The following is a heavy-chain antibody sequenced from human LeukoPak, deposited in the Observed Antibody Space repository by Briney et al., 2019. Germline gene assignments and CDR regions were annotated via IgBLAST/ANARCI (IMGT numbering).Heavy chain of an antibody. J-gene: IGHJ4*02. D-gene: IGHD4-17*01. CDR3: ARSDDSGDLK. V-gene: IGHV3-21*01. Sequence: GGSLRLSCAASGSTVSSSYMSWVRQAPGKGLEWVSSISSSGYYKYYADSVKGRFTISRDNAKNSLYLQMNSLRAEDTAVYYCARSDDSGDLKWGQGTLVTVSS. CDR1: GSTVSSSY. CDR2: ISSSGYYK.